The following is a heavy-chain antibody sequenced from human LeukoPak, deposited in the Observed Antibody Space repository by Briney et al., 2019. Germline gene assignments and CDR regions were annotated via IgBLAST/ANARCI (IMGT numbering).Heavy chain of an antibody. CDR1: NGSVSDGYYY. V-gene: IGHV4-61*01. J-gene: IGHJ4*02. D-gene: IGHD4-11*01. CDR2: ILHSGTI. Sequence: SETLSLTCTVSNGSVSDGYYYWNWIRQPPGKGLEWIGYILHSGTINNNPSLKSRVIISVDTSKNQFSLKLTSVTAADTAVYYCARDAATVTTGFDYWGQGTLVTVSS. CDR3: ARDAATVTTGFDY.